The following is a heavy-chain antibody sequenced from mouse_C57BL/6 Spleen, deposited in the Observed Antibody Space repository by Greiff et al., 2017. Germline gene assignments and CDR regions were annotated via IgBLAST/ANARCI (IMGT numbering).Heavy chain of an antibody. Sequence: QVQLKQPGAELVKPGASVKLSCKASGYTFTSYWMHWVKQRPGQGLEWIGMIHPNSGSTNYNEKFKSKATLTVDKSSSTAYMQLSSLTSEDSAVYYCARGGSGYDAMDYWGQGTSVTVSS. CDR1: GYTFTSYW. CDR3: ARGGSGYDAMDY. CDR2: IHPNSGST. V-gene: IGHV1-64*01. J-gene: IGHJ4*01. D-gene: IGHD3-2*02.